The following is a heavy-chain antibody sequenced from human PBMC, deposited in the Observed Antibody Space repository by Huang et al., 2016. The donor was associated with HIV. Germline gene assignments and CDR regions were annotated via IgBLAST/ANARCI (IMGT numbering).Heavy chain of an antibody. CDR3: ARGSAVAADFDY. J-gene: IGHJ4*02. D-gene: IGHD6-19*01. CDR2: ISYDGSNK. V-gene: IGHV3-30-3*01. Sequence: SSYAMHWVRQAPGKGLEWVAVISYDGSNKYYADSVKGRFTISRDNSKNTLYLQMNSLRAEETAVYYCARGSAVAADFDYWGQGTLVTVSS. CDR1: SSYA.